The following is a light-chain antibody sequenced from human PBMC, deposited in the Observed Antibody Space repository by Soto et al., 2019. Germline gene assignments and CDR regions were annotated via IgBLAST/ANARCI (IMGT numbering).Light chain of an antibody. J-gene: IGLJ3*02. CDR1: SSNIGGNS. CDR2: DDD. V-gene: IGLV1-51*01. Sequence: QSVMTQPPSVSAAPGQKVTISCSGSSSNIGGNSVSWYQQLPGTAPKLLIYDDDKRPSGIPDRFSGSKSGTSASLAISGLRSEDEAEYYCAAWDDSLSGLWVFGGGTKLTVL. CDR3: AAWDDSLSGLWV.